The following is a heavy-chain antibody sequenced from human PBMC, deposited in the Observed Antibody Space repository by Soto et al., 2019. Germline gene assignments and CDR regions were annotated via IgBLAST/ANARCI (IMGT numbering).Heavy chain of an antibody. J-gene: IGHJ4*02. CDR1: GFTFSSYA. CDR2: ISGSGGST. CDR3: ADAESEYSGYDYPRFDY. V-gene: IGHV3-23*01. Sequence: GGSLRLSCAASGFTFSSYAMSWVRQAPGKGLEWVSAISGSGGSTYYADSVKGRFTISRDNSKNTLYLQMNSLRAEDTAVYYCADAESEYSGYDYPRFDYWGQGTLVTVSS. D-gene: IGHD5-12*01.